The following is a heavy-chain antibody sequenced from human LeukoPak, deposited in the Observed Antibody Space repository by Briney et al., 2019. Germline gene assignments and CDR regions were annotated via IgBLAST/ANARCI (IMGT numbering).Heavy chain of an antibody. CDR2: IYSGGST. CDR1: GFTVSSNY. Sequence: HPGGSLRLSCAASGFTVSSNYMSWVRQAPGKGLEWVSVIYSGGSTNYADSVKGRFTISRDNSKNTLYLQMNSLRAEDTAVYYCARDLDRDFDYWGQGTLVTVSS. CDR3: ARDLDRDFDY. D-gene: IGHD3-10*01. J-gene: IGHJ4*02. V-gene: IGHV3-66*02.